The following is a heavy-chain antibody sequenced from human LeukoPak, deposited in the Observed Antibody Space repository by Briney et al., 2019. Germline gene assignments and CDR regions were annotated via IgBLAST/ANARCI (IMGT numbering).Heavy chain of an antibody. CDR1: GVSISSSSYY. CDR3: ARRGYGRNYFDY. CDR2: IYYTGST. J-gene: IGHJ4*02. V-gene: IGHV4-39*01. Sequence: SETLSLTCTVSGVSISSSSYYWGWLRQPPGKGLEWIGSIYYTGSTHYNPSLKSRVSISVDTSKNQFSLKLSSVTAADTAVYYCARRGYGRNYFDYWGQGTLVTVSS. D-gene: IGHD5-18*01.